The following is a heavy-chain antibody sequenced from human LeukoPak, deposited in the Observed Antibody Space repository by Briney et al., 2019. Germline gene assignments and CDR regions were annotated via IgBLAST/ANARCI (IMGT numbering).Heavy chain of an antibody. CDR2: IYYSGST. J-gene: IGHJ4*02. D-gene: IGHD4-17*01. V-gene: IGHV4-59*01. CDR1: GGSISSYY. CDR3: ARHHTVTTFDY. Sequence: SETLSLTCTVSGGSISSYYWSWIRQPPGKGLEWIGYIYYSGSTNYNPSLKSRVTISVDTSKNQFSLKLSSVTAADTAVYYCARHHTVTTFDYWGQGTLVTVSS.